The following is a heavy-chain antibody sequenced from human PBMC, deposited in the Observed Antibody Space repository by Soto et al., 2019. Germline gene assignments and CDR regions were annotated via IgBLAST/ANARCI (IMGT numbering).Heavy chain of an antibody. CDR3: VKSVPGEYQRLARFDY. CDR1: GFTFSSYA. CDR2: ISSSGGST. Sequence: GGSLRLSCAASGFTFSSYAMNWVRQAPGKGLEWVSAISSSGGSTYYADSVKCRFTISRDNSKNTLYLQMNSLRAEDTAVYYCVKSVPGEYQRLARFDYWGQGTLVTVSS. D-gene: IGHD2-2*01. V-gene: IGHV3-23*01. J-gene: IGHJ4*02.